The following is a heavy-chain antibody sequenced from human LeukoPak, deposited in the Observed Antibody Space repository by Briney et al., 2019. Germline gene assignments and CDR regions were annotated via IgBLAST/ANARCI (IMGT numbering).Heavy chain of an antibody. CDR2: IYSGGST. V-gene: IGHV3-53*01. J-gene: IGHJ4*02. CDR3: ARTKGFPSPPIG. CDR1: GFTVSSNY. Sequence: GGSLRLSCAASGFTVSSNYMSWVRQAPGKGLEWVSVIYSGGSTYYADSVEGRFTISRDNSKNTLYLQMNSLRAEDTAVYYCARTKGFPSPPIGWGQGTLVTVSS.